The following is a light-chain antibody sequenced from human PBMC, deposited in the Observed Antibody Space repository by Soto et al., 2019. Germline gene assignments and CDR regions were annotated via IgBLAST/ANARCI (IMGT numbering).Light chain of an antibody. CDR2: AAS. J-gene: IGKJ5*01. V-gene: IGKV3-20*01. CDR3: QKSSSSQIS. CDR1: QSVSSSY. Sequence: ILSTHASGALCLSPVEIATVSCRSSQSVSSSYLAWYQQKPGQAPRLLMSAASSRATGIKDRFSGSGSGKDFTITISRMEDEDFEVYYCQKSSSSQISFGNGTRLEIK.